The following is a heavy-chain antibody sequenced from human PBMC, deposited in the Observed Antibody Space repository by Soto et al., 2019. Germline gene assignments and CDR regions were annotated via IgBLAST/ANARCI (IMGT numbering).Heavy chain of an antibody. CDR3: TRHSREYTAMTIKPYYYYMDV. J-gene: IGHJ6*03. D-gene: IGHD5-18*01. V-gene: IGHV3-73*01. Sequence: GGSLRLSCAASGFTFSGSAMHWVRQASGKGLEWVGRIRSKANSYATAYAASVKGRFTISRDDSKNTAYLQMNSLKTEDTAVYYCTRHSREYTAMTIKPYYYYMDVWGKGTTVTVSS. CDR1: GFTFSGSA. CDR2: IRSKANSYAT.